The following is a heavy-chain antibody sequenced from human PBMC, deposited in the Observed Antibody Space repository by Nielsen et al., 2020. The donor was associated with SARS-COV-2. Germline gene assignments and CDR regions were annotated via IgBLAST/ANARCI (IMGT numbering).Heavy chain of an antibody. V-gene: IGHV3-9*01. CDR1: GFTFDDYA. CDR2: ISWNSGSI. CDR3: AKETGYYYYMDV. D-gene: IGHD1-14*01. J-gene: IGHJ6*03. Sequence: SLKISCAASGFTFDDYAMHWVRQAPGKGLEWVSSISWNSGSIGYADSVKGRFTISRDNAKNSLYLQMNSLRAEDTALYYCAKETGYYYYMDVWGKGTTVTVSS.